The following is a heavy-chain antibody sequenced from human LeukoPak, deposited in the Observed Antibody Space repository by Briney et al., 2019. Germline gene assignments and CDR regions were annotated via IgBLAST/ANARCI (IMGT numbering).Heavy chain of an antibody. V-gene: IGHV4-34*01. Sequence: PSETLSLTCAVSGVSFDDYYWSWVRQPPRKGLEWIGEINHSGYTNDSPSLKSRVTMSIDTSRKQFSLNLRSVTVADTAVYCCTRMTTGHDYWGQGTLVTVSS. D-gene: IGHD4-17*01. J-gene: IGHJ4*02. CDR3: TRMTTGHDY. CDR1: GVSFDDYY. CDR2: INHSGYT.